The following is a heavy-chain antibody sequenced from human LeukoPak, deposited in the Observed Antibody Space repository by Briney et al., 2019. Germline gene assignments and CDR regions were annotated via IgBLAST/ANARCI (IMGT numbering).Heavy chain of an antibody. V-gene: IGHV4-4*07. CDR1: GGSFSGYY. J-gene: IGHJ4*02. CDR3: ARDPEYSSSSYFDY. CDR2: IYTSGST. Sequence: SETLSLTCAVYGGSFSGYYWSWIRQPAGKGLEWLGRIYTSGSTNYNPSLKSRVTMSVDTSKNQFSLKLSSVTAADTAVYYCARDPEYSSSSYFDYWGQGTLVTVSS. D-gene: IGHD6-6*01.